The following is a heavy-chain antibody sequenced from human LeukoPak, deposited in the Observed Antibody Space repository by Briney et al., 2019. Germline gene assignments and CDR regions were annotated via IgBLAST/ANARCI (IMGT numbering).Heavy chain of an antibody. J-gene: IGHJ4*02. V-gene: IGHV3-11*01. CDR3: ARGRFSGYDSDFDY. CDR1: GFTFSDYY. D-gene: IGHD5-12*01. Sequence: RGSLRLSCAASGFTFSDYYMSWIRQAPGKGLEWVSYISSSGSTIYYADSVKGRFTISRDNAKNSLYLQMNSLRAEDTAVYYCARGRFSGYDSDFDYWGRGTLVTVSS. CDR2: ISSSGSTI.